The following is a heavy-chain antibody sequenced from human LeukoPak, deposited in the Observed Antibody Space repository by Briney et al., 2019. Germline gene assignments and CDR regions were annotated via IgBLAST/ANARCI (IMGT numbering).Heavy chain of an antibody. CDR1: GGSISSSNW. CDR2: IFHSGST. J-gene: IGHJ5*02. D-gene: IGHD3-22*01. CDR3: ARVRSYDSTGYYEINWFDP. V-gene: IGHV4-4*02. Sequence: SETLSLTCAVSGGSISSSNWWSWVRQSPGKRMEWIGEIFHSGSTYYNPSLKSRVTISADKSKNQFSLNLRSVTAADTAVYYCARVRSYDSTGYYEINWFDPWGQGTLVTVSS.